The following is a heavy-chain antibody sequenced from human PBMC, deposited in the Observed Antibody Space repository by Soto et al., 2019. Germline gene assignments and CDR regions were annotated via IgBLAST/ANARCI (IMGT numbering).Heavy chain of an antibody. V-gene: IGHV3-23*01. CDR1: GFNFSNYA. CDR2: ISGSGGST. CDR3: AKSDSSPIFGVVRYGMDV. D-gene: IGHD3-3*01. Sequence: QSGGSLRLSCTGSGFNFSNYAMNWVRQPPGKGMEWVSAISGSGGSTKHADPVTGRFIISRDNSKNTLYLQMNSLRADDTAIYYCAKSDSSPIFGVVRYGMDVWGQGTTVTVSS. J-gene: IGHJ6*02.